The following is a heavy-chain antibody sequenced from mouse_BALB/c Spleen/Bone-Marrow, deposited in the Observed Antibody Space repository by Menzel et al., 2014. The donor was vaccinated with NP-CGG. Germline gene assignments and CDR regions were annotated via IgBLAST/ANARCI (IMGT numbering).Heavy chain of an antibody. Sequence: QLKESGAELVRPGASVELSCKASGYTFTSYWMNWVKQRPEQGLEWIGRIDPYDSETHYNQKFKDKAILTVDKSSSXAYMQLSSLTSEDYAVYYCARGGYGNYGRFAYWGQGTLVTVSA. CDR2: IDPYDSET. J-gene: IGHJ3*01. D-gene: IGHD2-10*02. CDR1: GYTFTSYW. V-gene: IGHV1-74*04. CDR3: ARGGYGNYGRFAY.